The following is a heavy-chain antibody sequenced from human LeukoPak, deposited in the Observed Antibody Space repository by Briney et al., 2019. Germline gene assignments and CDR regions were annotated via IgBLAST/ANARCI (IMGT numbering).Heavy chain of an antibody. Sequence: GGSLRLSCAASGFTFSSCGMHWVRQAPGKGLEWVAVIWNDGSYKYYADSVKGRFTISRDNSKNTLYLEMNSLRAEDTAVYYCVPGDEVKFWGQGTLVIVSS. J-gene: IGHJ1*01. V-gene: IGHV3-33*01. CDR1: GFTFSSCG. CDR2: IWNDGSYK. D-gene: IGHD2-21*02. CDR3: VPGDEVKF.